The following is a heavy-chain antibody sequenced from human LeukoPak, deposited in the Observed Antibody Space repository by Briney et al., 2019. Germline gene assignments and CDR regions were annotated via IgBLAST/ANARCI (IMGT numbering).Heavy chain of an antibody. CDR3: AKWGDYDVLTGYYVPDY. V-gene: IGHV3-23*01. J-gene: IGHJ4*02. CDR1: GFTFSNYA. CDR2: ILGSGGST. Sequence: GASLRLSCAASGFTFSNYAMSWVRQAPGKGLEWVSAILGSGGSTYYADSVKGRFTVSGDNSKRTLYLQMNSLRAEDTALYYCAKWGDYDVLTGYYVPDYWGQGTLVTVSS. D-gene: IGHD3-9*01.